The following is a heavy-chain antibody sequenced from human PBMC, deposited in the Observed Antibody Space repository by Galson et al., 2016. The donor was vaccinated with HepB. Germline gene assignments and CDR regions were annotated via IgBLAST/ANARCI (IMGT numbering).Heavy chain of an antibody. J-gene: IGHJ6*02. CDR3: AGHRGRPWGYCYYGMDV. V-gene: IGHV4-39*07. D-gene: IGHD2-21*01. Sequence: LTCTVSGGSISSSSYYWDWIRQPPGKGLEWIGSLYYSGSTYYNPSLKSRDTISVDTSKNQFSLMLTSVTAADTAVYYCAGHRGRPWGYCYYGMDVWGQGTTVTVSS. CDR1: GGSISSSSYY. CDR2: LYYSGST.